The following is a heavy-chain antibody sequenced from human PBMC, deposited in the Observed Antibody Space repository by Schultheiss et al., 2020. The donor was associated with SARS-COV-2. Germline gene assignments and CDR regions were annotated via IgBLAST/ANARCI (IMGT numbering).Heavy chain of an antibody. J-gene: IGHJ5*02. CDR3: AGGGRFGSNWFDP. D-gene: IGHD3-3*01. CDR1: GGSISSYY. V-gene: IGHV4-34*01. CDR2: INHSGST. Sequence: SETLSLTCTVSGGSISSYYWSWIRQPPGKGLEWIGEINHSGSTNYNPSLKSRVTISVDTSKNQFSLKLSSVTAADTAVYYCAGGGRFGSNWFDPWGQGTLVTVSS.